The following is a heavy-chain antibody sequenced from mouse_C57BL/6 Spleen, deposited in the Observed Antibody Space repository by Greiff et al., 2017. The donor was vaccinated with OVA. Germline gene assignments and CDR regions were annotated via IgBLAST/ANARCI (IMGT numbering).Heavy chain of an antibody. CDR3: ARSLPSYFDY. Sequence: EVHLVESGGGLVKPGGSLKLSCAASGFTFSSYAMSWVRQTPEKRLEWVATISDGGSYTYYPDNVKGRFTISRDNAKNNLYLQMSHLKSEDTAMYYCARSLPSYFDYWGQGTTLTVSS. V-gene: IGHV5-4*01. CDR1: GFTFSSYA. J-gene: IGHJ2*01. CDR2: ISDGGSYT. D-gene: IGHD2-1*01.